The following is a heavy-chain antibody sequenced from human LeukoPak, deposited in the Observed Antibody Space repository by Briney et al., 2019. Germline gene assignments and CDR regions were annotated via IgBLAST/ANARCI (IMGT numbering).Heavy chain of an antibody. V-gene: IGHV1-18*04. CDR2: ISAYNSNT. Sequence: ASVKVSCKASGYTFTSYGISWVRQAPGQGLEGRGWISAYNSNTKYTQKLQGRVTMTTDTSTSTAYMELRSLRSDDTAVYYCARAYTGFDYWGQGTLVTVSS. CDR3: ARAYTGFDY. D-gene: IGHD5-18*01. J-gene: IGHJ4*02. CDR1: GYTFTSYG.